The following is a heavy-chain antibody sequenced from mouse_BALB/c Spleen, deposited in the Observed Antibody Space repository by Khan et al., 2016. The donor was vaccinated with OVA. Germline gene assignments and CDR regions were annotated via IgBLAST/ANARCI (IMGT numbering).Heavy chain of an antibody. J-gene: IGHJ3*01. CDR1: GYTFTDYY. CDR2: ISPGSGDT. D-gene: IGHD1-2*01. V-gene: IGHV1-77*01. CDR3: ASRNYFGYTFAY. Sequence: QVQLKQSGAELARPGASVKLSCKASGYTFTDYYINWVKQRTGQGLEWIGEISPGSGDTYYNEKFKGKATLTADKSSNTAYMQLRSLTSEASAVYFCASRNYFGYTFAYWGQGTLVTVSA.